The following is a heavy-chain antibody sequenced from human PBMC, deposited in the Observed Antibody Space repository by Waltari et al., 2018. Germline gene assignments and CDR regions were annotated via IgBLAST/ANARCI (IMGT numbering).Heavy chain of an antibody. Sequence: QVQLQESGPGLVKPSETLSLTCAVSGSSINSNYYWGWFRQSPGKGLEWLASIHHSGTMYTNPSLKSRLTMSINTSENQFSLNLSSVTAADTAVYFCACPWGQNYYYSMDVWGKGTTVTVSS. J-gene: IGHJ6*03. CDR2: IHHSGTM. CDR1: GSSINSNYY. CDR3: ACPWGQNYYYSMDV. V-gene: IGHV4-38-2*01. D-gene: IGHD1-26*01.